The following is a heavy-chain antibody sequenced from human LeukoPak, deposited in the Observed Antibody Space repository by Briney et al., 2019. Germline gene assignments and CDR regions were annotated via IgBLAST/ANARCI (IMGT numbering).Heavy chain of an antibody. J-gene: IGHJ4*02. CDR3: TRDRGAYNLYDY. V-gene: IGHV3-49*01. CDR1: GFTFGDYA. Sequence: GGSLRLSCTASGFTFGDYAMSWFRQAPGKGLEWVGFIRSKAYGGTTEYAASVKGRFTISRDGSKAIAYLQMNSLKTEDTAVYHCTRDRGAYNLYDYWGQGTLVTVSS. D-gene: IGHD1-1*01. CDR2: IRSKAYGGTT.